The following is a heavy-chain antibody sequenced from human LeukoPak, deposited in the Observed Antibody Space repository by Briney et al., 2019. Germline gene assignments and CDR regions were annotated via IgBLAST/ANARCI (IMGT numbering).Heavy chain of an antibody. CDR2: IYYSGST. CDR1: GGSISSSSYY. J-gene: IGHJ6*02. Sequence: PSETLSLTCTVSGGSISSSSYYWGWIRQPPEKGLEWIGSIYYSGSTYYNPSLKSRVTISVDTSKNQFSLKLSSVTAADTAVYYCARRYDFWSGYPYGMDVWGQGTTVTVSS. V-gene: IGHV4-39*01. CDR3: ARRYDFWSGYPYGMDV. D-gene: IGHD3-3*01.